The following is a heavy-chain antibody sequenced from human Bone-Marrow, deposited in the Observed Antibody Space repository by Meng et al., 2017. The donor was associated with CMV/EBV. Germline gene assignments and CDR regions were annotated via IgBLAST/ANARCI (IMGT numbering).Heavy chain of an antibody. J-gene: IGHJ6*02. CDR3: ARDQPLAAARAYYYYGMDV. Sequence: SVKVSCKASGGTFSSYTISWVRQAPGQGLEWMGRIIPILGIANYAQKFQGRVTITADKSTSTAYMELSSLRSEDTAVYYCARDQPLAAARAYYYYGMDVWGQGTTVTVSS. CDR2: IIPILGIA. CDR1: GGTFSSYT. D-gene: IGHD6-13*01. V-gene: IGHV1-69*04.